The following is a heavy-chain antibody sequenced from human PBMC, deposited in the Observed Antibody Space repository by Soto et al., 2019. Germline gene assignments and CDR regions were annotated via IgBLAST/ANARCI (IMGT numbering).Heavy chain of an antibody. V-gene: IGHV1-69*13. CDR2: IIPIFGTA. J-gene: IGHJ6*02. CDR1: GGTFSSYA. CDR3: ARNRFAGVATITGYYYYYYGMDV. D-gene: IGHD5-12*01. Sequence: SVKVSCKASGGTFSSYAISWVRQAPGQGLEWMGGIIPIFGTANYAQKFQGRVTITADESTSTAYMELSSLRSEDTAVYYCARNRFAGVATITGYYYYYYGMDVWGQGTTVTVSS.